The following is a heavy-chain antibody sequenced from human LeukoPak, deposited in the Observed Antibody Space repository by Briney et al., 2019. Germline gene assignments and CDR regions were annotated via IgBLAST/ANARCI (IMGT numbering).Heavy chain of an antibody. Sequence: PGGSLRLSCAASGFTFSSYAMTWVRQAPGMGLEWVSTISGGGGSTYYADSVKGRFTISRDNSKNTLYLQMNNLRAEDTAVYYCAKDHRVGQLLLLPWGQGTLATVSS. CDR2: ISGGGGST. D-gene: IGHD2-15*01. CDR1: GFTFSSYA. V-gene: IGHV3-23*01. CDR3: AKDHRVGQLLLLP. J-gene: IGHJ5*02.